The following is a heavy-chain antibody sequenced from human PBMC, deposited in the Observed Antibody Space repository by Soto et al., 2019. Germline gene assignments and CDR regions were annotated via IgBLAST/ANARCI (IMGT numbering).Heavy chain of an antibody. Sequence: GGSLRLSCAASGFTFNTYGMHWVRQAPGRGLEWVAVIWYDGSIKYYADSVKGRFTISRDNSKNTLYLQMNSLRAEDTAVYCCARIDCTGGSCRPYAYYDMDVWGQGTTVTVSS. J-gene: IGHJ6*02. CDR3: ARIDCTGGSCRPYAYYDMDV. D-gene: IGHD2-15*01. V-gene: IGHV3-33*01. CDR1: GFTFNTYG. CDR2: IWYDGSIK.